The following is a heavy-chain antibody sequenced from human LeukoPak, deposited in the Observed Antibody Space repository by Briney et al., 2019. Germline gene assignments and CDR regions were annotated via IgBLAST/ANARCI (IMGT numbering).Heavy chain of an antibody. CDR3: VKGGDYYGSGSYIDY. Sequence: GGSLRLSCAASGFTFSSYGMSWVRQAPGKGLEWVSTISGGGGDTYYADSVKGRFTISRDNSKNTLYLQMNGLRAVDTALYYCVKGGDYYGSGSYIDYWGQGALVTVSS. CDR1: GFTFSSYG. J-gene: IGHJ4*02. CDR2: ISGGGGDT. V-gene: IGHV3-23*01. D-gene: IGHD3-10*01.